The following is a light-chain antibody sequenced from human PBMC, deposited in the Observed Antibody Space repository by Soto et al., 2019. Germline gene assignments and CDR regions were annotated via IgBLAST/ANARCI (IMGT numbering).Light chain of an antibody. CDR3: QQRRNWPLT. CDR1: QSVSSY. V-gene: IGKV3-11*01. CDR2: DAS. J-gene: IGKJ4*01. Sequence: EIVLTQSPATLSLSPGERATLSCRASQSVSSYLGWYQKKPGQAPRLLIYDASNRATGIPARFSGSGSGTDFTLTISSLEPEDFAVYYCQQRRNWPLTFGGGTKVEIK.